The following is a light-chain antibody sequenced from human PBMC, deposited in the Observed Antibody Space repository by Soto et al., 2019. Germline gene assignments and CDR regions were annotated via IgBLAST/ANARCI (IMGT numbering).Light chain of an antibody. CDR2: EVT. CDR1: SSDIGGYKH. V-gene: IGLV2-14*01. J-gene: IGLJ1*01. Sequence: QSALTQPASVSGSPGQSITISCTGTSSDIGGYKHVSWYQQHPGKAPKLTIYEVTNRPSGVSYRFSGSKSGNTASLTISGLQAEDEADYYCSSYTTSSTQVFGTGTKVTVL. CDR3: SSYTTSSTQV.